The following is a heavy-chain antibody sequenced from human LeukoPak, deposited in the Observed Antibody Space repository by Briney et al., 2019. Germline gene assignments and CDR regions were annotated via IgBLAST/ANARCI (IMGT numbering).Heavy chain of an antibody. J-gene: IGHJ4*02. Sequence: GGPLRLSCAATGFTVSAYAIAWDRQAPGKGLEPVSTIYDDNTYYADSVKGLFAISTDNPKNTLYLQMNSLRVEDTAVYFCAARKVRGVWFYLDYWGQGTLVTVSS. D-gene: IGHD3-10*01. CDR3: AARKVRGVWFYLDY. V-gene: IGHV3-23*01. CDR1: GFTVSAYA. CDR2: IYDDNT.